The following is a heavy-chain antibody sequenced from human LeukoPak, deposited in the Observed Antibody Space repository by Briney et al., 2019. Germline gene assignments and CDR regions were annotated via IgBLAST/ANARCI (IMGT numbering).Heavy chain of an antibody. D-gene: IGHD4-23*01. CDR1: GGSLSSYY. CDR3: ARENPFDYGGNSFDY. Sequence: PSETLSLTCIVSGGSLSSYYWSWIRQPPGKGLEWIGNIYYSGSTNYNPSLKSRVTISVDRSKNQFSLKLSSVTAADTAVYYCARENPFDYGGNSFDYWGQGTLVTVSS. CDR2: IYYSGST. V-gene: IGHV4-59*01. J-gene: IGHJ4*02.